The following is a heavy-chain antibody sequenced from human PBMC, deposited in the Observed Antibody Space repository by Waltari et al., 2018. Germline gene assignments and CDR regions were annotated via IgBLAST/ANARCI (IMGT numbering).Heavy chain of an antibody. CDR1: GGSLSSSNL. J-gene: IGHJ4*02. CDR2: IYHSGST. CDR3: AIFQWRRGKVAAPNGDY. Sequence: QVQLQESGPGLVKPSGTLSLTCAVSGGSLSSSNLWSWVSQPPGKGLAWIGEIYHSGSTNYSPYLKSRVTISVDKSKNQFSLKLSSVTAAETAVYYCAIFQWRRGKVAAPNGDYWGQGTLVTVSS. V-gene: IGHV4-4*02. D-gene: IGHD6-19*01.